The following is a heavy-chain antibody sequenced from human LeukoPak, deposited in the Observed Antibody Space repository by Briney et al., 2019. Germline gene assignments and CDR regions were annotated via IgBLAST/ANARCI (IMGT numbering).Heavy chain of an antibody. CDR2: INFSGSS. CDR3: ARGPQVPVANY. Sequence: SMTLSLTCAVYGGSFSGYYWIWIRQSPGKGLEWIGEINFSGSSNYTPSLKSRVSISIVTCKNPFSLKLSSVTAADTAVYYCARGPQVPVANYWGQGTLVTVSS. J-gene: IGHJ4*02. V-gene: IGHV4-34*01. CDR1: GGSFSGYY. D-gene: IGHD6-19*01.